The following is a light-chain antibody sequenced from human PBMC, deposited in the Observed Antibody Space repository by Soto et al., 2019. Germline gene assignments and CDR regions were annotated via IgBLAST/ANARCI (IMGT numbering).Light chain of an antibody. CDR2: TAS. CDR1: QDIDRW. J-gene: IGKJ2*01. Sequence: DIQMTQSPSSVSASGGDRVTISCRASQDIDRWLAWFQHKPGKAPKLLISTASSLQSGFPSRVSGSESGTEFTLTIDILQFEDFATYYCLQSDTFPYTFGRGPKREIK. V-gene: IGKV1D-12*01. CDR3: LQSDTFPYT.